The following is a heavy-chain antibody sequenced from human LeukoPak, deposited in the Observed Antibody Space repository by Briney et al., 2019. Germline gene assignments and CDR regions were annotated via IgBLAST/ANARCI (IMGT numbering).Heavy chain of an antibody. Sequence: SETLSLTCTVSGGSISSYYWSWIRQPPGKGLEWIGYIYYSGSTNYNPSLKSRVTISVDTSKNQFSLKLSSVTAADTAVYYWARGATIYLFDYWGQGTLVTVSS. D-gene: IGHD5-12*01. CDR2: IYYSGST. CDR3: ARGATIYLFDY. J-gene: IGHJ4*02. V-gene: IGHV4-59*01. CDR1: GGSISSYY.